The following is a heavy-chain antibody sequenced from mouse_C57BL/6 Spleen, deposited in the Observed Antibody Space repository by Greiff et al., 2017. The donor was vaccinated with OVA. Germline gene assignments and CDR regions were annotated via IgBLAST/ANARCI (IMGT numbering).Heavy chain of an antibody. CDR3: ARRVYDYDPFAY. J-gene: IGHJ3*01. D-gene: IGHD2-4*01. CDR2: ILPSIGRT. CDR1: DSEVFPIAY. V-gene: IGHV15-2*01. Sequence: VQLQQSGSELRSPGSSVKLSCKDFDSEVFPIAYMSWVRQKPGHGFEWIGGILPSIGRTIYGEKFEDKATLDADTLSNTSYLELNSLTSEDSAIYYCARRVYDYDPFAYWGQGTLVTVSA.